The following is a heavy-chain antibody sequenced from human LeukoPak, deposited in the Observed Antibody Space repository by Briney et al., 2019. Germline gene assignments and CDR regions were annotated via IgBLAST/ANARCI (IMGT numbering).Heavy chain of an antibody. V-gene: IGHV1-69*04. CDR3: ARVGDTAMVTDY. D-gene: IGHD5-18*01. J-gene: IGHJ4*02. CDR2: IIPILGIA. Sequence: SVKASCKASGYTFTGYYMHWVRQAPGQGLEWMGRIIPILGIANYAQKFQGRVTITADKSTSTAYMELSSLRSEDTAVYYCARVGDTAMVTDYWGQGTLVTVSS. CDR1: GYTFTGYY.